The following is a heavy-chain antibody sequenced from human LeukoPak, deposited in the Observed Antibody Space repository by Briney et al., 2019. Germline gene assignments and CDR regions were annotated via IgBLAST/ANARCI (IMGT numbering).Heavy chain of an antibody. J-gene: IGHJ3*02. CDR1: GGTFSSYA. V-gene: IGHV1-69*13. CDR2: IIPIFGTA. CDR3: ATDSRDQYAFDI. Sequence: ASVKVSCKASGGTFSSYAISWVRQAPGQGLEWMGGIIPIFGTANYAQKFQGRVTITADESTSTAYMELSSLRSEDTAVYYCATDSRDQYAFDIWGQGTMVTVSS.